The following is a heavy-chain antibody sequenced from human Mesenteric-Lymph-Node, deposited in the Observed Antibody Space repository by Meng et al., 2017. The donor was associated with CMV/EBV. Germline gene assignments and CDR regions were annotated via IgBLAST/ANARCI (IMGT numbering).Heavy chain of an antibody. CDR2: INNLGSAT. CDR1: EFSFSGYW. J-gene: IGHJ4*02. D-gene: IGHD1-1*01. CDR3: ARGNAQAFDY. Sequence: ETLSLTCAASEFSFSGYWMHWVRQAPGKGLMWVSRINNLGSATTYADSVKGRFTLSRDNAENMLYLQMNSLRAEDTAVYYCARGNAQAFDYWGQGTLVTVSS. V-gene: IGHV3-74*01.